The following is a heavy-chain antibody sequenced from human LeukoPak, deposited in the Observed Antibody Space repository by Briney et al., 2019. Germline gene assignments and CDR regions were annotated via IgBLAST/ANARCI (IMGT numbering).Heavy chain of an antibody. D-gene: IGHD3-3*01. J-gene: IGHJ4*02. Sequence: ASVKVSCKASGYTFTSYGISWVRQAPGQGLEWMGWISAYNGNTNYAQKLQGRVTMTTDTSTSTAYMELSSLRSEDTAVYYCARSGDDFWSGYYRLAGSYYFDYWGQGTLVTVSS. CDR1: GYTFTSYG. CDR2: ISAYNGNT. CDR3: ARSGDDFWSGYYRLAGSYYFDY. V-gene: IGHV1-18*01.